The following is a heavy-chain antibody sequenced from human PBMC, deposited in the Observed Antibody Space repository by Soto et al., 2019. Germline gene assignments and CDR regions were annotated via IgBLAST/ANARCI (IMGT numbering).Heavy chain of an antibody. V-gene: IGHV3-30*18. D-gene: IGHD1-1*01. CDR3: AKARTDLHNHYGMEV. Sequence: GGSLRLSCAAYGFTFSSYGMHWFRQAPGKGLEWVAVISYDGSNKYYADSVKGRFTISRDNSKNTLYLQMNSLRAEDTAVYYCAKARTDLHNHYGMEVWGPGTTVTVAS. J-gene: IGHJ6*01. CDR2: ISYDGSNK. CDR1: GFTFSSYG.